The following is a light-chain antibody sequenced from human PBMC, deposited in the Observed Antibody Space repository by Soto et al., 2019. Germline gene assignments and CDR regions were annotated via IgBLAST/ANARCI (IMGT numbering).Light chain of an antibody. V-gene: IGKV3-20*01. CDR1: QTIGRTY. Sequence: EIVLTQSPGTLSLSPGETATLSCRASQTIGRTYLAWYQQKPGQAPRLLIFGTSSRATGIPDRFSGSGSGTDFTLSISRLXPEDFAVYYCQQYASSPLLSFGGGTKVDTK. J-gene: IGKJ4*01. CDR2: GTS. CDR3: QQYASSPLLS.